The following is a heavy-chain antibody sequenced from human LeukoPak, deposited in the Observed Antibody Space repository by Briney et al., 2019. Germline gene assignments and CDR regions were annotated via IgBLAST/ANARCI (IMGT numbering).Heavy chain of an antibody. CDR2: IYYSGST. D-gene: IGHD2-15*01. CDR3: ARDLGYCSGGSCYPRIDY. CDR1: GGSISSGGYY. J-gene: IGHJ4*02. Sequence: SQTLSLTCTVSGGSISSGGYYWSWIRQHPGKGLEWIGYIYYSGSTYYNPSLKSRVTISVDTSKNQFSLKLSSVTAADTAVYYCARDLGYCSGGSCYPRIDYWGQGTLVTVSS. V-gene: IGHV4-31*03.